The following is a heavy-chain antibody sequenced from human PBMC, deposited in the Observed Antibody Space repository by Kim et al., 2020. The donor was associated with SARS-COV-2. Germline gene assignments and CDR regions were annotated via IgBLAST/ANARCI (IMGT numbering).Heavy chain of an antibody. V-gene: IGHV3-43*02. CDR2: ISGDGGST. Sequence: GGSLRLSCAASGFTFDDYAMHWVRQAPGKGLEWVSLISGDGGSTYYADSVKGRFTISRDNSKNSLYLQMNSLRTEDTALYYCAKDMDGYRITMVRGEDYWGQGTLVTVSS. D-gene: IGHD3-10*01. J-gene: IGHJ4*02. CDR1: GFTFDDYA. CDR3: AKDMDGYRITMVRGEDY.